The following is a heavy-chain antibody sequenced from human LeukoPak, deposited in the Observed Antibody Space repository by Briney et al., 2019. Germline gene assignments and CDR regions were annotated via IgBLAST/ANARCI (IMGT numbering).Heavy chain of an antibody. D-gene: IGHD3-10*01. V-gene: IGHV4-59*01. CDR2: IDYSGST. J-gene: IGHJ3*02. Sequence: SETLSLTCTVSGGSISSYYWSWIRQPPGKGLEWIGYIDYSGSTNYNPSLKSRVTMSVDTSKNQFSLKLSSVTAADTAVYYCATVLLWFGEFIPGAFDIWGQGTMVTVSS. CDR3: ATVLLWFGEFIPGAFDI. CDR1: GGSISSYY.